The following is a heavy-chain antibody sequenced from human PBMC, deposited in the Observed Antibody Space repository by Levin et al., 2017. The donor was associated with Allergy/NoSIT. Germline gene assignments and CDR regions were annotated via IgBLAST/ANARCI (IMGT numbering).Heavy chain of an antibody. Sequence: SQTLSLTCAVYGGSFSGYYWSWIRQPPGKGLEWIGEINHSGSTNYNPSLKSRVTISVDTSKNQFSLKLSSVTAADTAVYYCARGLSPWLSRSSDYFDYWGQGTLVTVSS. CDR1: GGSFSGYY. CDR3: ARGLSPWLSRSSDYFDY. CDR2: INHSGST. J-gene: IGHJ4*02. D-gene: IGHD5-12*01. V-gene: IGHV4-34*01.